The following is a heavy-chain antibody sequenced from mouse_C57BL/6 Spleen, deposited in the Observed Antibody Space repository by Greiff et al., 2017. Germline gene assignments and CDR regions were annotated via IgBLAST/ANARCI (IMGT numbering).Heavy chain of an antibody. CDR1: GFTFSSYA. J-gene: IGHJ4*01. Sequence: EVQLVESGGGLVKPGGSLKLSCAASGFTFSSYAMSWVRQTPEKRLEWVATISDGGSYTYYPDNVKGRFTISRDNAKNNLYLQMSHLKSEDTAMYYCAREQRYYYGSRFYYAMDYWGQGTSVTVSS. CDR2: ISDGGSYT. D-gene: IGHD1-1*01. V-gene: IGHV5-4*01. CDR3: AREQRYYYGSRFYYAMDY.